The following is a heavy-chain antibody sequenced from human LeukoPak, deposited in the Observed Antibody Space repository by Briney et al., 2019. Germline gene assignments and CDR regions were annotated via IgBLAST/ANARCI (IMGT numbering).Heavy chain of an antibody. V-gene: IGHV3-7*01. CDR1: GFTFSSYA. Sequence: AGGSLRLSCAASGFTFSSYAMSWVRQAPGKGLEWVANIKQDGSEKYYVDSVKGRFTISRDNAKNSLYLQMNSLRAEDTAVYYCAINSENWNQDYWGQGTLVTVSS. J-gene: IGHJ4*02. CDR3: AINSENWNQDY. CDR2: IKQDGSEK. D-gene: IGHD1-1*01.